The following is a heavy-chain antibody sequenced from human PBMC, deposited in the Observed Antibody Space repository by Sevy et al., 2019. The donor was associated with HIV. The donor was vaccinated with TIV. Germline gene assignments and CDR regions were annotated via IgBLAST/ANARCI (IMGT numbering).Heavy chain of an antibody. CDR2: IARNSYEAYGGTT. V-gene: IGHV3-49*03. Sequence: GGSLRLSCAASGFTFHDYAMSWFRQAPGKGLEWVAFIARNSYEAYGGTTEYAASVKGRFIISRDDSKSIAYLQMYSLKTEDTAVYYCSRGLATADTPEYYFDYWGQGTLVTVSS. CDR1: GFTFHDYA. D-gene: IGHD5-12*01. CDR3: SRGLATADTPEYYFDY. J-gene: IGHJ4*02.